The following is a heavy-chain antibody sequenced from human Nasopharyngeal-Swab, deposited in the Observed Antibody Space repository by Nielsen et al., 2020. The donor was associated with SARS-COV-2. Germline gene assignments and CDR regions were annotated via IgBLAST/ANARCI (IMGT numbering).Heavy chain of an antibody. CDR3: AIGAAVGTLFHGMDV. CDR2: SLPGDSDT. J-gene: IGHJ6*02. V-gene: IGHV5-51*01. Sequence: GESLKISCATSGYRFTDYWSAWVRQAPGKGLESKGTSLPGDSDTRYSPSFEGRVTISVDQSITTAYLHWTSLRASDTAKYYCAIGAAVGTLFHGMDVWGQGTMVTVSS. CDR1: GYRFTDYW. D-gene: IGHD1-26*01.